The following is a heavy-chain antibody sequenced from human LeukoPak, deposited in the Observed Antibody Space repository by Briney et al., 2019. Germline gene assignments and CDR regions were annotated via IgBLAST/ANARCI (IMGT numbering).Heavy chain of an antibody. CDR3: AREPYCSSTSCPLAFVDI. V-gene: IGHV1-2*02. J-gene: IGHJ3*02. CDR1: VYTVTGYF. CDR2: INPNSGGT. Sequence: ASVNVSLTPAVYTVTGYFMHWVRQPPAQGLAWMGWINPNSGGTNYAQKFQGRVTMTRDTSISTAYMELSRLRSDDTAVYYCAREPYCSSTSCPLAFVDIWGQGTMVTVSS. D-gene: IGHD2-2*01.